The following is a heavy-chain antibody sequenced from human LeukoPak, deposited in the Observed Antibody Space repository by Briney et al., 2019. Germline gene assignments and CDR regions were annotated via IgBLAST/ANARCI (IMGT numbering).Heavy chain of an antibody. CDR3: TRDSGADGRYFDL. J-gene: IGHJ2*01. D-gene: IGHD7-27*01. Sequence: GGSLRLSCAASGFTFNSYLMSWVRQAPGKGLVWVSRIDGDGATTSYEDSVKGRFTISRDNANNMVYLEMNSLRVEDTAVYYCTRDSGADGRYFDLWGRGTLVTVSS. CDR2: IDGDGATT. V-gene: IGHV3-74*01. CDR1: GFTFNSYL.